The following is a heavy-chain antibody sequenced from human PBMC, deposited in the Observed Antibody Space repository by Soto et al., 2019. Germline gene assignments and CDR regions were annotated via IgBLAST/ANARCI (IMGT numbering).Heavy chain of an antibody. Sequence: GGSLRLSCAASGFTFSSYWMHWVRQAPGKGLVWVSRINSDGSSTSYADSVKGRFTISRDNAKNTLYLQMNRLRAEDTAVYYCARGGYCGGDCYSRDAAFDIWGQGTMVTVSS. CDR2: INSDGSST. J-gene: IGHJ3*02. CDR3: ARGGYCGGDCYSRDAAFDI. V-gene: IGHV3-74*01. CDR1: GFTFSSYW. D-gene: IGHD2-21*02.